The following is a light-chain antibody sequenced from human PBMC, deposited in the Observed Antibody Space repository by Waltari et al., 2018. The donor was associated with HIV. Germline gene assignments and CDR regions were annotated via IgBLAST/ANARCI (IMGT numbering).Light chain of an antibody. CDR1: TRDVGGYNY. CDR3: SSYTTSSTMI. J-gene: IGLJ2*01. CDR2: DVS. V-gene: IGLV2-14*03. Sequence: QSALTQPASVSGSPGQSITISCTGTTRDVGGYNYVPWYQQHPGKAPKPMIYDVSNLPSGVSPRFSGSKSDNTASLTISGLQAEDEADYFCSSYTTSSTMIFGGGTKLTVL.